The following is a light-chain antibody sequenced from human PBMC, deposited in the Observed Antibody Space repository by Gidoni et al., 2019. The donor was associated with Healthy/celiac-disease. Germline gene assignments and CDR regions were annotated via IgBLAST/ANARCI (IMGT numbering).Light chain of an antibody. CDR1: QSVSSN. V-gene: IGKV3-15*01. Sequence: EIVMTQSPATLSVSPGERATLSCRASQSVSSNLAWYQQKPGQAPRLLSYGASTRATGIPARFSGSGSGTEFNLNISSLQSEDFAVYYCQQYNNWPRTCGPXTKVDIK. CDR3: QQYNNWPRT. J-gene: IGKJ3*01. CDR2: GAS.